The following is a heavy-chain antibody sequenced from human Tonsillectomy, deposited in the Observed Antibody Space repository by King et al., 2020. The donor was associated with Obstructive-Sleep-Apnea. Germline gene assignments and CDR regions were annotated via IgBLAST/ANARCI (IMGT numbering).Heavy chain of an antibody. CDR3: ARDSRLSLRLPARWDFDY. D-gene: IGHD2-2*01. J-gene: IGHJ4*02. CDR2: ILSSSAYI. V-gene: IGHV3-21*06. CDR1: GFTFSDYT. Sequence: VQLVESGGGLVKPGGSLRLSCSASGFTFSDYTMNWVRQAPGKGLEWVSSILSSSAYIYYADSVKGRFTISRDNTKNSLYLQMNSLRAEDTAVYYCARDSRLSLRLPARWDFDYWGQGALVTVSS.